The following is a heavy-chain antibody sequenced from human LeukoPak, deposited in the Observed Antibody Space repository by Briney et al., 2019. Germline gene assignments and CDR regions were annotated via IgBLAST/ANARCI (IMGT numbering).Heavy chain of an antibody. J-gene: IGHJ5*02. CDR1: GYTFTSYG. V-gene: IGHV1-18*01. CDR3: ARGYSSSWYRGNWFDP. CDR2: ISAYNGNT. Sequence: GASVKVSCKASGYTFTSYGISWVRQAPGQGLEWMGWISAYNGNTNYAQKFQGRVTITADESTSTAYMELSSLRSEDTAVYYCARGYSSSWYRGNWFDPWGQGTLVTVSS. D-gene: IGHD6-13*01.